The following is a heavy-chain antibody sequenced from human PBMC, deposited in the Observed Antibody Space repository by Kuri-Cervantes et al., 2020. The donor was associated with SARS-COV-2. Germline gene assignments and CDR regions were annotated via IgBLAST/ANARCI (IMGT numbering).Heavy chain of an antibody. CDR1: GGSISSSSYY. V-gene: IGHV4-39*01. CDR3: VRQMMSRITIFGVVITRNWFDP. D-gene: IGHD3-3*01. CDR2: IYYSGST. J-gene: IGHJ5*02. Sequence: SETLSLTCTVSGGSISSSSYYWGWIRQPPGKGLEWIGSIYYSGSTYYNPSLKSRVTISVDTSKNQFSLKLSSVTAADTAVYYCVRQMMSRITIFGVVITRNWFDPWGQGTLVTVSS.